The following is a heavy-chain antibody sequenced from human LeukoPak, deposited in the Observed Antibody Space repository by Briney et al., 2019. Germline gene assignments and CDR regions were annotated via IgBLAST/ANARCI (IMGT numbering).Heavy chain of an antibody. V-gene: IGHV4-34*01. J-gene: IGHJ3*02. Sequence: PSETLSLTCAVYGGSFSGYYRSWIRQPPGKGLEWIGEINHSGSTNYNPSLKSRVTISVDTSKNQFSLKLSSVTAADTAVYYCARVMSNLDAFDIWGQGTMVTVSS. D-gene: IGHD3-16*01. CDR1: GGSFSGYY. CDR2: INHSGST. CDR3: ARVMSNLDAFDI.